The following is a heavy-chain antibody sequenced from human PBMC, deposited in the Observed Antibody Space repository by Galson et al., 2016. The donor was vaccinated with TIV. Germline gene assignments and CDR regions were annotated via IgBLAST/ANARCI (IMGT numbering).Heavy chain of an antibody. CDR2: FDPEQHKK. J-gene: IGHJ4*02. D-gene: IGHD2/OR15-2a*01. CDR1: GDSLSDLS. Sequence: ASVKVSCKVSGDSLSDLSMHWVRQAPGKGLEWMAGFDPEQHKKIYAQKLEGRVTLTDDTSTDTAFLELSSLSFEDTAVYYCASVAWFPGLSLDNWGQGTLVIVSS. CDR3: ASVAWFPGLSLDN. V-gene: IGHV1-24*01.